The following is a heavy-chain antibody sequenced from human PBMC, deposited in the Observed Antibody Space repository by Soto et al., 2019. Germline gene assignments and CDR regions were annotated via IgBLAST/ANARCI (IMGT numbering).Heavy chain of an antibody. CDR3: AKSLDIHYKNWFDP. CDR1: GFKFSSAA. D-gene: IGHD4-4*01. CDR2: ISDTGTRT. Sequence: SLRLSCVAAGFKFSSAAMNWVRQDKGKGLEWVSIISDTGTRTHYADSVKGRFTISRDNSKNTLYLDMNSLRAEDTAVYYRAKSLDIHYKNWFDPWGQGTLVTVSS. V-gene: IGHV3-23*01. J-gene: IGHJ5*02.